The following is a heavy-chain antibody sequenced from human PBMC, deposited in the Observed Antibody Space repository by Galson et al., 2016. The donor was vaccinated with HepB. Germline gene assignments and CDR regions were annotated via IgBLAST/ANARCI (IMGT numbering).Heavy chain of an antibody. V-gene: IGHV3-23*01. Sequence: SLRLSCAASGFTFSTYAMSWVRQAPGKGLEWVSSISGSGGSTYYADSVKGRFTISRDNSKNTLYLQMNSLRAEDTAIYFCARWVQRYSYGLDWGQGTLVTVSS. J-gene: IGHJ4*02. CDR1: GFTFSTYA. D-gene: IGHD5-18*01. CDR3: ARWVQRYSYGLD. CDR2: ISGSGGST.